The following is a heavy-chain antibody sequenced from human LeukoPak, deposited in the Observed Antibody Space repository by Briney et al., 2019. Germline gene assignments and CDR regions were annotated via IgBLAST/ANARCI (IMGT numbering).Heavy chain of an antibody. D-gene: IGHD3-22*01. CDR1: GGSISSYY. CDR2: IYTSGST. Sequence: PSETLSLTCTVSGGSISSYYWSWIRQPPGKGLEWIGYIYTSGSTNYHPSLKSRVTISVDTSKNQFSLKLSSVTAADTAVYYCARREYYYDSSGYHDAFDIWGQGTMVTVSS. V-gene: IGHV4-4*09. J-gene: IGHJ3*02. CDR3: ARREYYYDSSGYHDAFDI.